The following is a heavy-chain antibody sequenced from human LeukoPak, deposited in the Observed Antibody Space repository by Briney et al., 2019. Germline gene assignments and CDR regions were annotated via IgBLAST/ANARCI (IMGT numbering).Heavy chain of an antibody. CDR1: GGSISSSSYY. V-gene: IGHV4-39*01. D-gene: IGHD1-14*01. CDR3: ARTGVLTADY. CDR2: IYYSGST. Sequence: PWETLSLTCTVSGGSISSSSYYWGWIRQPPGKGLEWIGSIYYSGSTYYNPSLKSRVTISVDTSKNQFSLKLSSVTAADTAVYYCARTGVLTADYWGQGTLVTVSS. J-gene: IGHJ4*02.